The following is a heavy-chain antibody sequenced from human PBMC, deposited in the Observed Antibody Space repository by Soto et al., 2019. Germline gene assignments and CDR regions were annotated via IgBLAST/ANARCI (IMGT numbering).Heavy chain of an antibody. J-gene: IGHJ5*02. D-gene: IGHD6-13*01. V-gene: IGHV4-30-4*01. CDR2: IYYSGST. CDR3: ARGIRLAAPSVLNWFDP. CDR1: GGSISSGDYY. Sequence: SETLSLTCTVSGGSISSGDYYWSWIRQPPGKGLEWIGYIYYSGSTYYNPSLKSRVTISVDTSKNQFSLKLSSVTAADTAVYYCARGIRLAAPSVLNWFDPWGQGTLVTVSS.